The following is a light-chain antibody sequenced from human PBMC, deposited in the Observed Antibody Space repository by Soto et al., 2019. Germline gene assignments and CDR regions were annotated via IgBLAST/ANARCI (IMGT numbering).Light chain of an antibody. CDR1: SSDVGGYNY. CDR2: EVS. V-gene: IGLV2-8*01. CDR3: ASYTGSDTLV. Sequence: QSVLTQPPSASGSPGQSVTISCTGTSSDVGGYNYVSWYQQHPGKAPKLMIYEVSKRPSGVPDRLSGSKSGNTASLTVSGLQVEDEADYYRASYTGSDTLVFGGGTKLTVL. J-gene: IGLJ2*01.